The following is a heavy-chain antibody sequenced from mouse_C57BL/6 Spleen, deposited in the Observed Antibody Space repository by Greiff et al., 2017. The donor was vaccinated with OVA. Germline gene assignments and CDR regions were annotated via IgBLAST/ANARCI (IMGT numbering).Heavy chain of an antibody. D-gene: IGHD4-1*01. CDR2: ISSGSSTI. CDR3: ARKTGTDAMDY. J-gene: IGHJ4*01. Sequence: EVNLVESGGGLVKPGGSLKLSCAASGFTFSDYGMHWVRQAPEKGLEWVAYISSGSSTIYYADTVKGRFTISRDNAKNTLFLQMTSLRSEDTAMYYCARKTGTDAMDYWGQGTSVTVSS. CDR1: GFTFSDYG. V-gene: IGHV5-17*01.